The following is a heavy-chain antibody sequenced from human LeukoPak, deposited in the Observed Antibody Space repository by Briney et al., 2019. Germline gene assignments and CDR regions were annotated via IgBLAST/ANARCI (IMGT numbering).Heavy chain of an antibody. V-gene: IGHV4-39*07. J-gene: IGHJ3*02. CDR2: VSYSGTS. D-gene: IGHD6-13*01. CDR3: ARTQQQLVENDAFDI. CDR1: GGSISSGTFF. Sequence: SETLSLTCSVSGGSISSGTFFWGWIRQPPGKTLEWIGSVSYSGTSYYNPSLNSRVTISVDTSKNQFSLKLSSVTAADTAVYYCARTQQQLVENDAFDIWGQGTMVTVSS.